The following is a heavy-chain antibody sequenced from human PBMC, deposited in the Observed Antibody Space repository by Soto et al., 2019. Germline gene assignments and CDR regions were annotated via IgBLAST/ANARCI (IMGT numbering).Heavy chain of an antibody. D-gene: IGHD3-22*01. CDR1: GYTFTSYG. J-gene: IGHJ4*02. CDR3: ARDLRAYYYDSSGYRGADY. Sequence: QVQLVQSGAEVKEPGASVKVSCKASGYTFTSYGISWVRQAPGQGLEWMGWISAYNGNTNYAQKLQGRVTMTTDTSTSTAYMELRSLRSDDTAVYYCARDLRAYYYDSSGYRGADYWGQGTLVTVSS. CDR2: ISAYNGNT. V-gene: IGHV1-18*01.